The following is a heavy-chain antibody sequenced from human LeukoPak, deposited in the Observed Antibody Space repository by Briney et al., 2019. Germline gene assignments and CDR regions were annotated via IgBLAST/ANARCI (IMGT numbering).Heavy chain of an antibody. V-gene: IGHV4-59*08. J-gene: IGHJ4*02. Sequence: PSETLSLTCTVSGGSISSYYWSWIRQPPGKGLEWIGYIYYSGSTNYNPSLKSRVTISVDTSKNQFSLKLSSVTAADTAVYYCARRTYYYDSSGYYYGGYFDYWGQGTLVTVSS. CDR3: ARRTYYYDSSGYYYGGYFDY. CDR1: GGSISSYY. D-gene: IGHD3-22*01. CDR2: IYYSGST.